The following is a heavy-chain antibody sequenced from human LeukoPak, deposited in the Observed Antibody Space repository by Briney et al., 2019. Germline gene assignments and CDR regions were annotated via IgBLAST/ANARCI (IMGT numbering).Heavy chain of an antibody. J-gene: IGHJ4*02. CDR1: GGSFSGYY. D-gene: IGHD4-17*01. V-gene: IGHV4-34*01. CDR3: ARGRDYGDYGALDY. Sequence: PSETLSLTCAVYGGSFSGYYWSRIRQPPGKGLEWIGEINHSGSTNYNPSLKSRVTISVDTSKNQFSLKLSSVTAADTAVYYCARGRDYGDYGALDYWGQGTLVTVSS. CDR2: INHSGST.